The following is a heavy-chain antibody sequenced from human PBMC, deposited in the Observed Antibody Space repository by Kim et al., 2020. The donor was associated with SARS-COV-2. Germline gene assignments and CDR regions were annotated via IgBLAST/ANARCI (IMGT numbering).Heavy chain of an antibody. CDR2: INHSGST. CDR3: ARVKAYGSGSYSSLSWFDP. V-gene: IGHV4-34*01. J-gene: IGHJ5*02. Sequence: SETLSLTCAVYGGSFSGYYWSWIRQPPGKGLEWIGEINHSGSTNYNPSLKSRVTISVDTSKNQFSLKLSSVTAADTAVYYCARVKAYGSGSYSSLSWFDPWGQGTLVTVSS. CDR1: GGSFSGYY. D-gene: IGHD3-10*01.